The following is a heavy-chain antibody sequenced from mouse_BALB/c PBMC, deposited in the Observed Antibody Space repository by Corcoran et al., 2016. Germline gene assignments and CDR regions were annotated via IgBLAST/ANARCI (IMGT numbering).Heavy chain of an antibody. J-gene: IGHJ3*01. Sequence: EVQLQQSGAELVRPGALVKLSCKASGFNIKDYYMHWVKQRPEQGLEWIGWFDPENGNTIYEPKFQGKASITADTSSNTAYLQLSSRTAEDTAVYYCAYYGSWFADWCQGTLVTVSA. CDR1: GFNIKDYY. CDR3: AYYGSWFAD. D-gene: IGHD1-1*01. V-gene: IGHV14-1*02. CDR2: FDPENGNT.